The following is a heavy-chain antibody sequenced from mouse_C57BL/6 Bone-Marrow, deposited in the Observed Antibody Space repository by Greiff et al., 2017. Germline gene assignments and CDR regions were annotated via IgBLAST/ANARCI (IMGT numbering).Heavy chain of an antibody. CDR1: GYTFTSYW. D-gene: IGHD2-2*01. V-gene: IGHV1-69*01. CDR2: IDPSDSYT. J-gene: IGHJ3*01. CDR3: ARGGGYDIFAY. Sequence: VQLQQSGAELVMPGASVKLSCKASGYTFTSYWMHWVKQRPGQGLEWIGEIDPSDSYTNYNQKFKGKSTLTVDKSSSTAYMQLSSLTSEDSAVYYCARGGGYDIFAYWGQGTLVTVSA.